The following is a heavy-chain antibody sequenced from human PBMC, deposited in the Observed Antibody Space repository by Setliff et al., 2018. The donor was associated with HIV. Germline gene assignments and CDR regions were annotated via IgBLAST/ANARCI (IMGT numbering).Heavy chain of an antibody. J-gene: IGHJ4*01. CDR1: GLIFSSYE. CDR3: ARDKWASGFDF. CDR2: IGGHGSII. Sequence: PGGSLRLSCAASGLIFSSYETNWVRQAPGKGLEWISFIGGHGSIIHYADSVKGRFTISRDNAKNSVYLQMNSLRVDDTAVYFCARDKWASGFDFWGHGTLVTVSS. V-gene: IGHV3-48*03. D-gene: IGHD1-26*01.